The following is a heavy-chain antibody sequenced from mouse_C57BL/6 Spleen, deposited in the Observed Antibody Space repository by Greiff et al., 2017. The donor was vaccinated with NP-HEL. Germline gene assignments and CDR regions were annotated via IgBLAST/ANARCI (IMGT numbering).Heavy chain of an antibody. J-gene: IGHJ3*01. CDR1: GYTFTSYG. CDR3: AREDAGGAY. Sequence: QVQLQQSGAELARPGASVKLSCKASGYTFTSYGISWVKQRTGQGLEWIGEIYPRSGNTYYNEKFKGKATLTADKSSSTAYMELRSLTSEDSAVYFCAREDAGGAYWGQGTLVTVSA. CDR2: IYPRSGNT. V-gene: IGHV1-81*01.